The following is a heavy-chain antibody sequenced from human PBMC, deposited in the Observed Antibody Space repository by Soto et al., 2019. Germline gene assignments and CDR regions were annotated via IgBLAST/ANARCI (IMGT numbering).Heavy chain of an antibody. J-gene: IGHJ3*02. CDR3: ASVDTAMVSHDAFDI. Sequence: ASVKVSCKASGGTFSSYAISWVRQAPGQGLEWMGGIIPIFGTANYAQKFQGRVTITADESTSTAYMELSSLRSEDTAVYYCASVDTAMVSHDAFDIWGQGTMVTVSS. CDR1: GGTFSSYA. D-gene: IGHD5-18*01. CDR2: IIPIFGTA. V-gene: IGHV1-69*13.